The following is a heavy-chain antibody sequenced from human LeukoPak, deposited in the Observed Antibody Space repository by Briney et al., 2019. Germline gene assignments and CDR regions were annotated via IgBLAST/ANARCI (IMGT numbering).Heavy chain of an antibody. J-gene: IGHJ4*02. V-gene: IGHV4-34*01. CDR1: GGSFSGYY. Sequence: SETLSLTCAVYGGSFSGYYWSWIRQPPGKGLEWIGEINHSGSTNYNPSLKSRVTISVDTSKNQFSLKLGSVTAADTAVYYCARGRFLEWLLWDYWGQGTLVTVSS. CDR3: ARGRFLEWLLWDY. CDR2: INHSGST. D-gene: IGHD3-3*01.